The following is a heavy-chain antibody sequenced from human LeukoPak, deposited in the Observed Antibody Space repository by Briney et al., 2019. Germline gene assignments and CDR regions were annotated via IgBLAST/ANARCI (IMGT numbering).Heavy chain of an antibody. J-gene: IGHJ6*03. CDR2: IYSGGST. V-gene: IGHV3-66*02. CDR1: GFTVSSNY. D-gene: IGHD6-25*01. CDR3: ARGRRYYYYYMDV. Sequence: GGSLRLSCAASGFTVSSNYMSWVRQAPGKGLEWVSVIYSGGSTYYADSVKGRFTISRDNSKNTLYLQMNSLRAEDTAVYYCARGRRYYYYYMDVWGKGTTVTVSS.